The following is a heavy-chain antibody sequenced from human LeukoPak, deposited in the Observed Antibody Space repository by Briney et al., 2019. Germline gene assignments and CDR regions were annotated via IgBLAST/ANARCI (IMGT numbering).Heavy chain of an antibody. CDR1: GFTFSSYS. CDR2: ISSSGSYI. V-gene: IGHV3-21*01. Sequence: GGSLRLFCAASGFTFSSYSMNWVRQAPGKGLEWVSSISSSGSYIYYADSVKGRFTISRDNSKNSLYLQMNSLRAEDTAVYYCARDFTQWLVDPELDYWGQGTLVTVSS. D-gene: IGHD6-19*01. CDR3: ARDFTQWLVDPELDY. J-gene: IGHJ4*02.